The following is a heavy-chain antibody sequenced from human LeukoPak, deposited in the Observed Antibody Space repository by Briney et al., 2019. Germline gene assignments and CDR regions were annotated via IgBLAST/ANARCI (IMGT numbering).Heavy chain of an antibody. D-gene: IGHD6-13*01. J-gene: IGHJ4*02. Sequence: GGSLRLSCAASGFTFSSYSMNWVRQAPGKGLEWVSSISSSSSYIYYADSVKGRFTISRDNAKNSLYLQMNSPRAEDTAVYYCARDPEAAAGTAPDYWGQGTLVTVSS. V-gene: IGHV3-21*01. CDR3: ARDPEAAAGTAPDY. CDR1: GFTFSSYS. CDR2: ISSSSSYI.